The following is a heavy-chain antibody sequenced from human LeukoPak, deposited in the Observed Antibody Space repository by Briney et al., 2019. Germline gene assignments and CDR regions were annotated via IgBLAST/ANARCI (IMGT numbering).Heavy chain of an antibody. CDR3: ARQNAGKSFA. J-gene: IGHJ5*02. D-gene: IGHD1-14*01. V-gene: IGHV4-59*04. CDR1: GGSISSYY. Sequence: PSETLSLTCTVSGGSISSYYWSWIRQPPGKGLEWIGNIYYSGSTYYNPSLKSRVTISVDTSKNQFSLNLSSVTAADTAVYYCARQNAGKSFAWGQGTLVTVSS. CDR2: IYYSGST.